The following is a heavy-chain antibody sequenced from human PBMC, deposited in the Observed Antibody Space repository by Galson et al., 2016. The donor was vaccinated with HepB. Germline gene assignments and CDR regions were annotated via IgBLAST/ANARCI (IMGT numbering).Heavy chain of an antibody. CDR1: GFTFSSYS. D-gene: IGHD4-17*01. CDR2: ISSSSSTI. J-gene: IGHJ4*02. CDR3: ARGSTVTLAFGY. V-gene: IGHV3-48*02. Sequence: SLRLSCAASGFTFSSYSMNWVRQAPGKGLEWVSYISSSSSTIYYADSVKGRFAISRDNAENSLYLQRNSLRDEDTAVYYCARGSTVTLAFGYWGQGTLVTVSS.